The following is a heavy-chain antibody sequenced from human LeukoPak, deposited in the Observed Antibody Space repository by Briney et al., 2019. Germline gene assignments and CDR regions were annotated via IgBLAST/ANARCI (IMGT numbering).Heavy chain of an antibody. J-gene: IGHJ4*02. CDR2: INAGNGNT. D-gene: IGHD3-22*01. CDR1: GYTFTSYA. V-gene: IGHV1-3*01. Sequence: GASVKVSCKASGYTFTSYAMHWVRQAPGQRLEWMGWINAGNGNTKYSQKFQGRVTITRDTSASTAYMELSSLRFEDTAVYYCARALTMIVVVPGYWGQGTLVTVSS. CDR3: ARALTMIVVVPGY.